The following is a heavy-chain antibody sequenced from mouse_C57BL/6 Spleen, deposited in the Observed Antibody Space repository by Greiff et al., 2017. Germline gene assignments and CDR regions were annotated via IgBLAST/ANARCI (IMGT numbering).Heavy chain of an antibody. Sequence: EVQVVESGEGLVKPGGSLTLSCAASGFTFSSYAMSWVRQTPEKRLEWVAYISSGGDYIYYADTVKGRFTISSDNARNTLYLQMSSLKSEDTAMYYCTSLSGSGLYYAMDYWGQGTSVTVSS. V-gene: IGHV5-9-1*02. CDR2: ISSGGDYI. J-gene: IGHJ4*01. CDR3: TSLSGSGLYYAMDY. CDR1: GFTFSSYA. D-gene: IGHD3-2*02.